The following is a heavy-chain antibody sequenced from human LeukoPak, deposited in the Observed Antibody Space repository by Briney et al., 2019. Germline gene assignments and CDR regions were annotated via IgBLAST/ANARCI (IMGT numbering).Heavy chain of an antibody. D-gene: IGHD3-16*01. CDR1: GFTFSNYG. V-gene: IGHV3-30*02. Sequence: PGGSLRLSCAASGFTFSNYGMHWVRQAPGKGLEWVSFIRYDGSNKYYADSVKGRFTISTDNSKNTLYLQMNSLRGEDTAVYYCAKDTGAKWASLYARLIYWGQGTLVTVSS. J-gene: IGHJ4*02. CDR3: AKDTGAKWASLYARLIY. CDR2: IRYDGSNK.